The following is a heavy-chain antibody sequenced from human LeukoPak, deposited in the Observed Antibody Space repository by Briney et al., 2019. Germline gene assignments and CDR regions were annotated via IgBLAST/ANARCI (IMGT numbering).Heavy chain of an antibody. CDR2: ISGSGGST. J-gene: IGHJ4*02. CDR3: AKTVVPAASAFDY. CDR1: GFTFSSYA. Sequence: QTGGSLRLSCAASGFTFSSYAMSWVRQAPGKGLEWVSAISGSGGSTYYADSVKGRFTISRDNSKNTLYLQMNSLRAEDAAVYYCAKTVVPAASAFDYWGQGTLVTVSS. D-gene: IGHD2-2*01. V-gene: IGHV3-23*01.